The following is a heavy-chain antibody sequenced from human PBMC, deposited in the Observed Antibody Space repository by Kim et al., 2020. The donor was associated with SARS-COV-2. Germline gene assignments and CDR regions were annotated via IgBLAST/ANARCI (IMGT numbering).Heavy chain of an antibody. D-gene: IGHD2-2*01. V-gene: IGHV4-30-2*05. CDR3: ARGCSSTSCSFAY. J-gene: IGHJ4*02. Sequence: SNPSLKRRVTISVDTSKNQFSLTLSSVTAADTAVYYCARGCSSTSCSFAYWGQGTLVTVSS.